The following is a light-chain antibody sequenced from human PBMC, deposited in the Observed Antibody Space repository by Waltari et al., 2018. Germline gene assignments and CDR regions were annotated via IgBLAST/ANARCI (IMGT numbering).Light chain of an antibody. Sequence: QSALTQPASVSGSPGQSITISCTGTSSDVGAYNYVSWYQQHPGKVPKLMIYDVSHRNAGGSSRFPGSKSDNTASLTISGLQAEDEADYYCISYTTSDTMIFGGGTKLTVL. CDR2: DVS. J-gene: IGLJ2*01. CDR3: ISYTTSDTMI. V-gene: IGLV2-14*03. CDR1: SSDVGAYNY.